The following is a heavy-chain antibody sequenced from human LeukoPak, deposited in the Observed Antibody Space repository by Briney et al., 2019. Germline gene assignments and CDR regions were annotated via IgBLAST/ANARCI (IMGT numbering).Heavy chain of an antibody. CDR1: GFTFSSYW. V-gene: IGHV4-34*01. J-gene: IGHJ1*01. Sequence: PGGSLRLSCAASGFTFSSYWMSWVRQAPGKGLEWIGEINHSGSTNYNPSLKSRVTISVGTSKNQFSLKLSSVTAADTAVYYCARLNCSSTSCLGFAEYFQHWGQGTLVTVSS. CDR3: ARLNCSSTSCLGFAEYFQH. D-gene: IGHD2-2*01. CDR2: INHSGST.